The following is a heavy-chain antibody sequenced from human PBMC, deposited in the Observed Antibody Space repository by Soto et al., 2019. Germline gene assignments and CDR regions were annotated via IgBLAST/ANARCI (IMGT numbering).Heavy chain of an antibody. Sequence: QVQLQESGPGLVKPSETLSLTCTVSGGSISSYCWNWIRQPPGKGLEWIGYIYYSGSTNYNPSLKSRVTITVDTSKNQFALKLSSVTAADTAVYYCARASSWYSHLGCWGQGTLVTVSS. CDR2: IYYSGST. CDR3: ARASSWYSHLGC. CDR1: GGSISSYC. J-gene: IGHJ4*02. V-gene: IGHV4-59*01. D-gene: IGHD6-13*01.